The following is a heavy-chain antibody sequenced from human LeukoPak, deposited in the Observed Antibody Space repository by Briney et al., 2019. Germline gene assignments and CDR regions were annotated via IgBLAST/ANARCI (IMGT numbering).Heavy chain of an antibody. Sequence: ASVKVSCKASGYTFTGYYMHWVRQAPGQGLEWMGWINPNSGGTNYAQKFQGRVTMTRDTSISTAYMELSRLRSDDTAVYYCARDTLLCSSTSCYTDPVDYWGQGTLVTVSS. CDR3: ARDTLLCSSTSCYTDPVDY. CDR2: INPNSGGT. D-gene: IGHD2-2*02. CDR1: GYTFTGYY. V-gene: IGHV1-2*02. J-gene: IGHJ4*02.